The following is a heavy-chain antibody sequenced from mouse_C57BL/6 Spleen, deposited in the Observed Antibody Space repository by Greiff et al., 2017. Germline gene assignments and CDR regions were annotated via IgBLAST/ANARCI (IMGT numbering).Heavy chain of an antibody. CDR1: GFSLTSYG. J-gene: IGHJ4*01. V-gene: IGHV2-5*01. CDR2: IWRGGST. CDR3: AKHWDDAMDY. Sequence: VQLQESGPGLVQPSQSLSITCTVSGFSLTSYGVHWVRQSPGKGLEWLGVIWRGGSTDYNAAFMSRLGITKDNSKSQVFFKMNSRQADDTAIYYCAKHWDDAMDYWGQGTSVTVSS. D-gene: IGHD4-1*01.